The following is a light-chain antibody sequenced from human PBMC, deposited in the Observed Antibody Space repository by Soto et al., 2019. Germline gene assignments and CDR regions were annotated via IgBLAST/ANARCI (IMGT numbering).Light chain of an antibody. V-gene: IGLV2-14*01. J-gene: IGLJ1*01. CDR3: TSPTPGSLYV. Sequence: QSALTQPASVSGSPGQSITISCTGTSRDVGNYNYVSWYQQYPGRVPKLLIYMVSNRASGVSNRFSGSKSGNTASLTISGLQAEDEADYCCTSPTPGSLYVFGTGTKATVL. CDR1: SRDVGNYNY. CDR2: MVS.